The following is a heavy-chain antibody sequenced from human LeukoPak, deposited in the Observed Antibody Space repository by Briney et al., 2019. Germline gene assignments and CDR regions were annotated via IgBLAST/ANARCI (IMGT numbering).Heavy chain of an antibody. J-gene: IGHJ4*02. Sequence: SETLSLTCTVSGGSISSYYWSWIRQPPGKGLEWIGYIYYSGSTNYNPSLKSRVTISVDTSKNQSSLKLSSVTAADTAVYYCARGGYYYGSGSLPFDYWGQGTLVTVSS. CDR2: IYYSGST. CDR3: ARGGYYYGSGSLPFDY. CDR1: GGSISSYY. V-gene: IGHV4-59*01. D-gene: IGHD3-10*01.